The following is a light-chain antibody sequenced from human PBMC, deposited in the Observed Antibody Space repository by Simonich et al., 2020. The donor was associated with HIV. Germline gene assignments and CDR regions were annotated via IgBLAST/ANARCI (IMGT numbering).Light chain of an antibody. CDR1: QGHSSHA. Sequence: QLVLTQSPSASASLGASVKLTCTLDQGHSSHAIAWHQQQPAKGPRYLMKRTGDGSHSKGDWIPDRFAGSSSGAERYLTISSLQSEDEADYDCQTWGTGIWVFGGGTKLTVL. J-gene: IGLJ3*02. CDR2: RTGDGSH. V-gene: IGLV4-69*01. CDR3: QTWGTGIWV.